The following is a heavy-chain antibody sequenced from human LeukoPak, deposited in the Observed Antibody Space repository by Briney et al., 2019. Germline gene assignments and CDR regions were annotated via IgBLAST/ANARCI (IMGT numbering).Heavy chain of an antibody. Sequence: ASVKVSCKASGYTFTGYYMHWVRQAPGQGLEWMGWINPNSGGTNYAQKFQGWVTMTRDTSISTAYMEPSRLRSDDTAVYYCAREGSGSYYYYGMDVWGQGTTVTVSS. D-gene: IGHD1-26*01. J-gene: IGHJ6*02. CDR3: AREGSGSYYYYGMDV. CDR2: INPNSGGT. CDR1: GYTFTGYY. V-gene: IGHV1-2*04.